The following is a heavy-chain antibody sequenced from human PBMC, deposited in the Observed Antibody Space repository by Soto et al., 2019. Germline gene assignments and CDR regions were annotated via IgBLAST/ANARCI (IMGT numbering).Heavy chain of an antibody. Sequence: TGGSLRLSCASSGFTFNNYAMNLVRQAPGKGLEWVATISGTGGSTYYADSVKGRFTISRDNSKNTLYLQMNSLRVEDTAVYYCAKDRLGGNFDYWGQGTQVTVSS. J-gene: IGHJ4*02. CDR1: GFTFNNYA. CDR2: ISGTGGST. CDR3: AKDRLGGNFDY. V-gene: IGHV3-23*01.